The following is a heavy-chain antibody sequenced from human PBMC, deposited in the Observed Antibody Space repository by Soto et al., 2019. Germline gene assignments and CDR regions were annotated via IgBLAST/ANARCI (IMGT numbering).Heavy chain of an antibody. J-gene: IGHJ6*01. CDR1: GGTFRTSA. Sequence: QVQLVQSGAEVKKPGSSVKVSCKTSGGTFRTSAISWVRQAPGQGLEWMGGIMPVFPTPDYAQKFQGRVTMTADESTSTAYMEPSSLRSEDTAVYYCARDKGRQQLGGNYYYIMDVWGQGTTVTVSS. CDR2: IMPVFPTP. D-gene: IGHD3-3*02. CDR3: ARDKGRQQLGGNYYYIMDV. V-gene: IGHV1-69*12.